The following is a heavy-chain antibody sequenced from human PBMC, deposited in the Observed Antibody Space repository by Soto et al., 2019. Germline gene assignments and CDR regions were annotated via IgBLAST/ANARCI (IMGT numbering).Heavy chain of an antibody. CDR1: GFTFSSYS. V-gene: IGHV3-21*01. D-gene: IGHD5-12*01. CDR2: ISSSSSYI. J-gene: IGHJ6*02. Sequence: EVQLVESGGGLVKPGGSLRLSCAASGFTFSSYSMNWVRQAPGKGLEWVSSISSSSSYIYYADSVKGRFTISRDNAKNSLDLQRNSLRAEETAVYYCARDGDSGPPGYYYYYYGMDVWGQGTTVTVSS. CDR3: ARDGDSGPPGYYYYYYGMDV.